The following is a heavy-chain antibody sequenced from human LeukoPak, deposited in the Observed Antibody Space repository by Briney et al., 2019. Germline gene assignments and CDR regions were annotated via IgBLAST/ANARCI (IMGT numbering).Heavy chain of an antibody. J-gene: IGHJ4*02. Sequence: GGSLRLSCAASGFTFSSYWMHWVRQAPGKGLEWVSSISSSSSYIYYADSVKGRFTISRDNAKNSLYLQMNSLRAEDTAVYYCARGDRLGYCTNGVCYPTDYWGQGTLVTVSS. CDR1: GFTFSSYW. V-gene: IGHV3-21*01. CDR2: ISSSSSYI. D-gene: IGHD2-8*01. CDR3: ARGDRLGYCTNGVCYPTDY.